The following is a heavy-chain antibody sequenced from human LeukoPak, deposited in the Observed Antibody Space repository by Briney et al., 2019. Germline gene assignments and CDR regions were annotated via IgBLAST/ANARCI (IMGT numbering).Heavy chain of an antibody. CDR2: IWYDGSDK. Sequence: GRSLRPSCAVAGLTFSNYDMHWVRHAPSKGPGWVAVIWYDGSDKYYADSVKGRFTISRDNSKNTLYLQMNSLRAEDTAVYYCARVRGYYFDYWGQGTLVTVSS. J-gene: IGHJ4*02. CDR3: ARVRGYYFDY. V-gene: IGHV3-33*01. CDR1: GLTFSNYD.